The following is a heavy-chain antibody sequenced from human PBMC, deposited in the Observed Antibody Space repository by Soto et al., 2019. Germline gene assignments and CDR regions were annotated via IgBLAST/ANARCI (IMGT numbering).Heavy chain of an antibody. Sequence: GGSLRLSCAASGFPFSDYAMNWVRQAPGKGLEWVSGITGSGGSAYYADSVKGRFTASRDNSKTTLYLQMNSLRVEDTAVYYSAKDFRYFSHGPDYWGQRTLVTVSS. CDR3: AKDFRYFSHGPDY. J-gene: IGHJ4*02. CDR2: ITGSGGSA. V-gene: IGHV3-23*01. D-gene: IGHD3-3*01. CDR1: GFPFSDYA.